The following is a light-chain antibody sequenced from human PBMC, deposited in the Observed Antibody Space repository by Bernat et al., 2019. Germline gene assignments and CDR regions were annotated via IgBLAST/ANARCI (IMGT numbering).Light chain of an antibody. J-gene: IGLJ3*02. Sequence: QSVLTQPPSVSGAPGQRVTVSCTGSNSNIGAGYDVHWYQQVPGTAPKLLMYGDSNRPSGVPDRFSGSKSGTSASLAITGLQAEDEADYFCQSYDSSLSCWVLGGVTKVTVL. V-gene: IGLV1-40*01. CDR3: QSYDSSLSCWV. CDR2: GDS. CDR1: NSNIGAGYD.